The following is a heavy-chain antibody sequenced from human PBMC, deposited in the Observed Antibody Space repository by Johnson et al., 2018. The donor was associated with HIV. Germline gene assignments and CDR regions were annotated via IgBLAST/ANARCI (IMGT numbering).Heavy chain of an antibody. J-gene: IGHJ3*01. CDR3: VTADRGSA. D-gene: IGHD1-26*01. V-gene: IGHV3-30*04. Sequence: VQLVESGGGVVQPGRSLRLSCAASGFTFSDYAMTWVRQAPGKGLEWVAVISYDGSNKFYADSVKGRFTISRDNSKNTLYLQMNSLRHEDTAVYYCVTADRGSAWGQGTTVTVSS. CDR2: ISYDGSNK. CDR1: GFTFSDYA.